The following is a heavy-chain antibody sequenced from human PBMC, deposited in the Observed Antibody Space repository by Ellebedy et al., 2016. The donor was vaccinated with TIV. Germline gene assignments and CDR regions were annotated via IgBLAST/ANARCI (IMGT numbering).Heavy chain of an antibody. Sequence: GGSLRLSCAASGFSFSRYGMHWVRQAPGKGLEWVAFIRSDKSAIYYADSARGRFTISRDDSKNTLYLQMSRLRLEDTAVYYCVKGAYPVPTVMAVWGQGTTVIV. V-gene: IGHV3-30*02. J-gene: IGHJ6*02. D-gene: IGHD4-17*01. CDR2: IRSDKSAI. CDR3: VKGAYPVPTVMAV. CDR1: GFSFSRYG.